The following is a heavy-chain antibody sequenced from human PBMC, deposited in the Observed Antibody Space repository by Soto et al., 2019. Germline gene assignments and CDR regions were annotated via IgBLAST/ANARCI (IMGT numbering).Heavy chain of an antibody. CDR3: AREWDLGYCSSTSCSRGYYYGMDV. V-gene: IGHV1-69*04. CDR1: GGTFSSYT. Sequence: SVKVSCKASGGTFSSYTISWVRQAPGQGLEWMGRIIPILGIANYAQKFQGRVTITADKSTSTAYMELSSLRSDDTAVYYCAREWDLGYCSSTSCSRGYYYGMDVWGQGTTVTVSS. D-gene: IGHD2-2*01. J-gene: IGHJ6*02. CDR2: IIPILGIA.